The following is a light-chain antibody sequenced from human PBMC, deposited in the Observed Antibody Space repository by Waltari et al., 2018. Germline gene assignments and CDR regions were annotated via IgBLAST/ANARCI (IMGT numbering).Light chain of an antibody. CDR1: QSVTTI. CDR2: DAS. CDR3: QQRSKWPLT. Sequence: DIVLTQSPATLSLSPGERATLSCRASQSVTTILTWYQLKPGQAPRLLIYDASNRATGIPARFSGSESGTDFTLTISNLEPEDSAVYYCQQRSKWPLTFGRGTKVEIK. J-gene: IGKJ4*01. V-gene: IGKV3-11*01.